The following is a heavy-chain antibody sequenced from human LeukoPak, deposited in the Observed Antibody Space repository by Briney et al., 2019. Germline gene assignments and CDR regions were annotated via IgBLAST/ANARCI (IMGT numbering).Heavy chain of an antibody. CDR2: INPNSGGT. CDR1: GYTFTSYG. Sequence: ASVKVSCKASGYTFTSYGISWVRQAPGQGLEWMGWINPNSGGTNYAQKFQGRVTMTRDTSISTAYMELSRLRSDDTAVYYCAVAYQLPLYYFDYWGQGTLVTVSS. J-gene: IGHJ4*02. V-gene: IGHV1-2*02. CDR3: AVAYQLPLYYFDY. D-gene: IGHD2-2*01.